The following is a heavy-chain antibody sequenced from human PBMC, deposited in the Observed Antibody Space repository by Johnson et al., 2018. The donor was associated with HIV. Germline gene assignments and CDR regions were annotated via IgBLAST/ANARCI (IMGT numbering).Heavy chain of an antibody. CDR1: GFTVSSNY. CDR2: IFSVGDV. J-gene: IGHJ3*02. V-gene: IGHV3-53*05. Sequence: VQLVETGGGLIQPGGSLRLSCAASGFTVSSNYMSWVRQAPGKGLEWVSVIFSVGDVYYADSVKGRFTISRDNSKNMVYLQMNSLRPEDTAVYYCARGQGFWAFDIWGQGTMVTVSS. CDR3: ARGQGFWAFDI. D-gene: IGHD3-3*01.